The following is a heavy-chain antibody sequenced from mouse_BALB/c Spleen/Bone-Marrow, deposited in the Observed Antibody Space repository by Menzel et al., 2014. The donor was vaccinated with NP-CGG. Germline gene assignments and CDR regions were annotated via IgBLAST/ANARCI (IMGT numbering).Heavy chain of an antibody. CDR1: GYTFTSYY. Sequence: QVQLQQPGPELVKPGASVKMSCKASGYTFTSYYIHWVKQRPGQGLEWIGWIYPGDGSTKYNEKFKGKTTLTADKSSSTAYMLLSSLTSEDSAIYFCARQGGPYYFDYWGQGTTLTVSS. CDR2: IYPGDGST. J-gene: IGHJ2*01. D-gene: IGHD3-3*01. CDR3: ARQGGPYYFDY. V-gene: IGHV1S56*01.